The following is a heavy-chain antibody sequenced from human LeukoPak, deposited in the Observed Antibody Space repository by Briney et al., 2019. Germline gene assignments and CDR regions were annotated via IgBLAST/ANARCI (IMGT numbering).Heavy chain of an antibody. V-gene: IGHV4-39*01. D-gene: IGHD3-22*01. Sequence: SETLSLTRTVSGGSIGSSSYYWGWIRQPPGKGLEWIGNIYYSGSKYYKSSLKSRVTISVGTSRNLFSLKLSSVTAADTAVYYCARQPHRSPYDYDDSGSTPYNAFDRWGQGTMVTVSS. CDR3: ARQPHRSPYDYDDSGSTPYNAFDR. CDR1: GGSIGSSSYY. J-gene: IGHJ3*01. CDR2: IYYSGSK.